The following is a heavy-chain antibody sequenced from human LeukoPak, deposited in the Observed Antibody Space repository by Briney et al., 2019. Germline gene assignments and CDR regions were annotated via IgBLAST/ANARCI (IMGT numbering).Heavy chain of an antibody. D-gene: IGHD1-26*01. CDR3: AKGRIVKLDY. V-gene: IGHV3-48*03. CDR2: ISSSGSTI. Sequence: GGSLRLSCAASGFTFSSYEMNWVRQAPGKGLEWVSYISSSGSTIYYADSVKGRSTISRDNAKNSLYLQMNSLRAEDTAVYYCAKGRIVKLDYWGRGTLVTVSS. J-gene: IGHJ4*02. CDR1: GFTFSSYE.